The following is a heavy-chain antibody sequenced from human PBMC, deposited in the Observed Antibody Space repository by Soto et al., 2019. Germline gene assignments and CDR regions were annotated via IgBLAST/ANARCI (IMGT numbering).Heavy chain of an antibody. D-gene: IGHD3-3*01. J-gene: IGHJ6*02. V-gene: IGHV4-59*12. Sequence: SETLSLTCTVSGGSISSYYWSWIRQPPGKGLEWIGYIYYSGSTNYNPSLKSRVTMSVDTSKNQFSLKLSSVTAADTAVYYCASTRIYDFWSGYYTPDYYYYYGMDVWGQGTTVTVSS. CDR1: GGSISSYY. CDR3: ASTRIYDFWSGYYTPDYYYYYGMDV. CDR2: IYYSGST.